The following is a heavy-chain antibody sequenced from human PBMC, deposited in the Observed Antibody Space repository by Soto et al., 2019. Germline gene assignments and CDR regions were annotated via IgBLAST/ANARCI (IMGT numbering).Heavy chain of an antibody. CDR2: IYYSGST. CDR3: ARLAAFDI. Sequence: QLVASGGGLMQPGESLRLSCAASGFTVSGKKYVAWVRQAPGKGLEWIGSIYYSGSTYYNPSLKSRVTISVDTSKNQFSLKLSSVTAADTAVYYCARLAAFDIWGQGTMVTVSS. J-gene: IGHJ3*02. V-gene: IGHV4-39*01. CDR1: GFTVSGKKY.